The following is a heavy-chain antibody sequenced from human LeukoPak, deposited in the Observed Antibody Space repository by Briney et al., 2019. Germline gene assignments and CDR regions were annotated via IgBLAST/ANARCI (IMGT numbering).Heavy chain of an antibody. D-gene: IGHD5-24*01. CDR3: AREGMATMRAFDI. J-gene: IGHJ3*02. CDR1: GYSFTSYW. V-gene: IGHV5-51*01. Sequence: GESLKISRKGSGYSFTSYWIGWVRQMPGKGPEWMGIIYPGDSDTRYSPSFQGQVTISADKSISTAYLQWSNLKASDTAMYYCAREGMATMRAFDIWGQGTMVTVSS. CDR2: IYPGDSDT.